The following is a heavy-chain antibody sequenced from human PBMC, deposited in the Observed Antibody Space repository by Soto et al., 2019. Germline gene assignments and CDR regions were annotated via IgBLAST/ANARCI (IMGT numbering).Heavy chain of an antibody. V-gene: IGHV3-64D*06. CDR3: VKSRGGKNYVLIV. Sequence: HPGGPLRLSCSASGFTFSGYAMHWVRQAPGQGMEYVSGVTGNGDPPFYAAPVKGRFTISRDNTKNTLYLRMSGLSADDPAVNYRVKSRGGKNYVLIVWGQGALVTVSS. CDR2: VTGNGDPP. J-gene: IGHJ4*02. D-gene: IGHD1-7*01. CDR1: GFTFSGYA.